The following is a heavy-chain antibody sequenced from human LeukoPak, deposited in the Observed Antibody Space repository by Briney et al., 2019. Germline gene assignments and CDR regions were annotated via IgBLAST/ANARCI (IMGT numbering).Heavy chain of an antibody. CDR1: GGTFSSYA. J-gene: IGHJ4*02. V-gene: IGHV1-69*13. Sequence: ASVNVSCKASGGTFSSYAVSWVRQAPGQGLEWMGGIIPIFGTANYAQKFQGRVTITADESTSTAYMELSSLRSEDTAVYCCARDILPYGYYDSSGYYDYWGQGTLVTVSS. D-gene: IGHD3-22*01. CDR3: ARDILPYGYYDSSGYYDY. CDR2: IIPIFGTA.